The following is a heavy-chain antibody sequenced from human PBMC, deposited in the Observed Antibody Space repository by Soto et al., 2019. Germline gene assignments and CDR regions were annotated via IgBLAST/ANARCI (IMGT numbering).Heavy chain of an antibody. CDR1: GGSISSGGYS. CDR2: IYHSGSP. J-gene: IGHJ4*02. Sequence: TLSLTCAVSGGSISSGGYSWSWIRQPPGKGLEWIGYIYHSGSPYYHPSLKSRVTISVDRSKNQFSLKLSSVTAADTAVYYCARDYDSSGYLHDWGQGTLVTVSS. D-gene: IGHD3-22*01. CDR3: ARDYDSSGYLHD. V-gene: IGHV4-30-2*01.